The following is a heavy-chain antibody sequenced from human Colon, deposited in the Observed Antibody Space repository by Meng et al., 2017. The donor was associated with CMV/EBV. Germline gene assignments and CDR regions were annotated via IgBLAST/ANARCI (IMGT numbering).Heavy chain of an antibody. CDR2: IYYSGST. D-gene: IGHD3-10*01. Sequence: WVRQPPGKGLEWIGNIYYSGSTYYNPSLKSRVTISVDTSRNQFSLKLSSVTAADTAVYYCARSFNSGARGVSWFDSWGQGTLVTVSS. V-gene: IGHV4-39*07. J-gene: IGHJ5*01. CDR3: ARSFNSGARGVSWFDS.